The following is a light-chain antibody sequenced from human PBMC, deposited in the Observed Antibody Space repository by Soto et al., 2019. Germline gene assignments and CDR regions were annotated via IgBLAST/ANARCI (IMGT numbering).Light chain of an antibody. V-gene: IGKV1-33*01. CDR1: QDISNY. J-gene: IGKJ4*01. CDR3: QQYDKLPLT. Sequence: DIQMTQPPSTLSPSVGDRFTITCQASQDISNYLNWYQQKPGKAPKLLIHDASNLEVGVPSRFSGSGSGTDFSLTISSPQPEDVATYYCQQYDKLPLTFGGGTKVDI. CDR2: DAS.